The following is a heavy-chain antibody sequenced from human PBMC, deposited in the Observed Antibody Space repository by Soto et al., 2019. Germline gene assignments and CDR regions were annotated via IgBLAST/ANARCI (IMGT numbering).Heavy chain of an antibody. Sequence: SETLSLTCTVSGGSISSYYWSWIRQPPGKGLEWIGYIYYSGSTNYNPSLKSRVTISVDTSKNQFSLKLSSVTAADTAVYYCAGGGGYDYYYYYYMDVWGKGTTVTVSS. V-gene: IGHV4-59*08. CDR1: GGSISSYY. CDR3: AGGGGYDYYYYYYMDV. CDR2: IYYSGST. J-gene: IGHJ6*03. D-gene: IGHD5-12*01.